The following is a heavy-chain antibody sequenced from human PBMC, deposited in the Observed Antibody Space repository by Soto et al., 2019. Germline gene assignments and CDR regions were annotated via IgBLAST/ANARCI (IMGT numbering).Heavy chain of an antibody. CDR2: IMPIYGTT. V-gene: IGHV1-69*01. D-gene: IGHD3-9*01. CDR3: ALTIRHGNYYYFYATDV. CDR1: GGTFRSYG. J-gene: IGHJ6*02. Sequence: QVQLVQSGAEVKQPGSSVKVSCNVSGGTFRSYGVSWVRQAPGQGLEWMGGIMPIYGTTKYAQRFQGRGTITADESTSTAYLDLSSLRSEDTAVYYCALTIRHGNYYYFYATDVWGQGTTVTVSS.